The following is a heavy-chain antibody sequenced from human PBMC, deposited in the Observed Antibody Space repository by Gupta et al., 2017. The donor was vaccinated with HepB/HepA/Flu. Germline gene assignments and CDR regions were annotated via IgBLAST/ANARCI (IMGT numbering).Heavy chain of an antibody. J-gene: IGHJ4*02. CDR3: VRDSGALQRGFDY. CDR1: GDSVSSITAA. V-gene: IGHV6-1*01. CDR2: TNYRSGCYN. D-gene: IGHD1-26*01. Sequence: QVELQQSGPGLLKPSQTLSLTCAISGDSVSSITAAWHWIRQSPSRGLEWLGRTNYRSGCYNDFGPSVNGRIAINPDTSRTQFSLQLNSVTPEDSAIYYCVRDSGALQRGFDYWGQGTLVTVSS.